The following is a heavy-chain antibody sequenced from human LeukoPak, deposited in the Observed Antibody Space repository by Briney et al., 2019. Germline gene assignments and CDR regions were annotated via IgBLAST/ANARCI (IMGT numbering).Heavy chain of an antibody. CDR3: ASVRRGFGESSKYYAYYYMGV. CDR2: IFYSGYT. V-gene: IGHV4-59*08. D-gene: IGHD3-10*01. J-gene: IGHJ6*03. Sequence: PSETLSLTCSVSGGSISTYWWSWIRQSPGKGLEWIGNIFYSGYTYYNPSLKSRVTISLDTSKNQFSLKLSSVTAADTAVYYCASVRRGFGESSKYYAYYYMGVWGKGTTVTISS. CDR1: GGSISTYW.